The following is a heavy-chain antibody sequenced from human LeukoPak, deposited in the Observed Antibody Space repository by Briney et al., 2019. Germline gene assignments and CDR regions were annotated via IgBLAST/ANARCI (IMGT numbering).Heavy chain of an antibody. CDR1: GFTFSSYS. J-gene: IGHJ4*02. CDR2: MSSSGTI. D-gene: IGHD4-11*01. CDR3: AREWPRADYIFDY. Sequence: PGGSLRLSCAASGFTFSSYSMNWVRQAPGKGLEWVSYMSSSGTIYYVDSVKGRFTISRDNAKNSLYLQMNSLRAEDTAVYYCAREWPRADYIFDYWGQGTLVTVSS. V-gene: IGHV3-48*01.